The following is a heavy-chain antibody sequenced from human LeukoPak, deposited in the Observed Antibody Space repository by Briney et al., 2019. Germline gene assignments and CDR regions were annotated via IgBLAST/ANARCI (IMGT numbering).Heavy chain of an antibody. CDR1: GFTFRSHW. CDR2: IKEDGSEK. D-gene: IGHD3-10*01. J-gene: IGHJ6*02. Sequence: GGSLRLSCAASGFTFRSHWMSWVRQAPGKGLEWVANIKEDGSEKYYVDSEKGRFTISRDNAKNSLYLQMNSLRAEDTAVYYCARYGSGSYFYYYGMDVWGQGTTVTVSS. V-gene: IGHV3-7*03. CDR3: ARYGSGSYFYYYGMDV.